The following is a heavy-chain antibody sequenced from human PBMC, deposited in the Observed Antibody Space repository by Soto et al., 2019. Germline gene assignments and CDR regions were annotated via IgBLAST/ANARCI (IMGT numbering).Heavy chain of an antibody. CDR1: GYSFTSYW. Sequence: GESLKISCKGSGYSFTSYWIGWVRQMPGKGLEWMGIIYPGDSDTRYSPSFQGQVTISADKSISTAYLQWSSLKASDTAMYYCARNAHLSDSSGYYLGYWGQGTLVTVSS. J-gene: IGHJ4*02. CDR2: IYPGDSDT. CDR3: ARNAHLSDSSGYYLGY. D-gene: IGHD3-22*01. V-gene: IGHV5-51*01.